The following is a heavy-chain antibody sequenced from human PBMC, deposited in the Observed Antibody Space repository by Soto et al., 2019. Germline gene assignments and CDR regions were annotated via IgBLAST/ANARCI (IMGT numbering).Heavy chain of an antibody. Sequence: QLQLVQSGAELKKPGPSVKVSCKASGGTFSSYTISWERQAPGQGLEWMARIIPILVIANYAQKFQGRVTITADKSTSKAYMELSSLRSEDTAVYYCARDGPSLTMVRGVTYFDCWGQGTLVTVSS. CDR3: ARDGPSLTMVRGVTYFDC. CDR1: GGTFSSYT. D-gene: IGHD3-10*01. V-gene: IGHV1-69*08. J-gene: IGHJ4*02. CDR2: IIPILVIA.